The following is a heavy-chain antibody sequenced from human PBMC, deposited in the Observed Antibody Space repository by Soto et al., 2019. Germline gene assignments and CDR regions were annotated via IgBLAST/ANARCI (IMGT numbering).Heavy chain of an antibody. CDR1: GFTFSSYA. J-gene: IGHJ4*02. CDR2: ISGSGGST. Sequence: PGGSLMLSCAASGFTFSSYAMSWVRPAPGKGLEWVSAISGSGGSTYYADSVKGRFTISRDNSKNTLYLQMGSLRAEDTAVYYCAKAPLDRWDFDYWGQGTLVTVS. V-gene: IGHV3-23*01. CDR3: AKAPLDRWDFDY.